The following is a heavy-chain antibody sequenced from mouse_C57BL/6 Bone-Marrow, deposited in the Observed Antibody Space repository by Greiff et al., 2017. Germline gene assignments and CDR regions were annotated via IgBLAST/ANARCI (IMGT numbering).Heavy chain of an antibody. V-gene: IGHV1-74*01. CDR3: AIRTYGSSYPAWFAY. CDR2: IHPSDSDT. D-gene: IGHD1-1*01. CDR1: GYTFTSYW. J-gene: IGHJ3*01. Sequence: QVQLKQPGAELVKPGASVKVSCKASGYTFTSYWMHWVKQRPGQGLEWIGRIHPSDSDTNYNQKFKGKATLTVDKSSSTAYMQLSSLTSEDSAVYYCAIRTYGSSYPAWFAYWGQGTLVTVSA.